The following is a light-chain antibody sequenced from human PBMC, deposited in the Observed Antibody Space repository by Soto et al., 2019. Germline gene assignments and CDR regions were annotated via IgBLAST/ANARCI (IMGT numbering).Light chain of an antibody. V-gene: IGKV1-5*01. CDR2: DAS. CDR3: KQYNEYLYT. CDR1: QSISTW. J-gene: IGKJ2*01. Sequence: EIQMTQSPSTLSASVGDRVTITCRASQSISTWVAWYQQRPGKAPKVLIYDASNLQSGVPSRFSGSVSGTEFTLTISSLQPYDFAPYFCKQYNEYLYTFGQGTKLEIK.